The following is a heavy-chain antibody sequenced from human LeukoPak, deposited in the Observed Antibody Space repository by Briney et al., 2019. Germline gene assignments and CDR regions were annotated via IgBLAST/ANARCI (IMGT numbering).Heavy chain of an antibody. V-gene: IGHV1-2*02. J-gene: IGHJ1*01. CDR2: INPNSGGT. Sequence: ASVKVSCKASGYTFTGYYMHWVRQAPGQGLEWMVWINPNSGGTNYAQKFQGRVTMTRDTSISTAYTELSRLRSDDTAVYYCARGGYCSGGSCYGGFQHWDQGTLVTVSS. CDR3: ARGGYCSGGSCYGGFQH. CDR1: GYTFTGYY. D-gene: IGHD2-15*01.